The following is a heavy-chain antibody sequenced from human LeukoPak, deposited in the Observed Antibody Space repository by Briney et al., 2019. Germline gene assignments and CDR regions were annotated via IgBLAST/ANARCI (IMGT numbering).Heavy chain of an antibody. J-gene: IGHJ4*02. CDR1: GYRFTSYW. V-gene: IGHV5-51*01. D-gene: IGHD4-17*01. CDR3: ARRAYGDYYFDY. Sequence: GEALQISCKGSGYRFTSYWIGWVRPLPRKGLEWMGIIYPGDSDTRYSPSFQGQVTISADKSISTAYLQWSSLKASDTAMYYCARRAYGDYYFDYWGQGTLVTVSS. CDR2: IYPGDSDT.